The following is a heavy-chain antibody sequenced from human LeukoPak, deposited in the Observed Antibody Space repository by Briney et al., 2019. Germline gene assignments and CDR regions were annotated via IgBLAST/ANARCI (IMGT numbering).Heavy chain of an antibody. V-gene: IGHV3-30*03. CDR3: ARDDYGGNSFLDY. CDR1: GFTFSSYG. D-gene: IGHD4-23*01. J-gene: IGHJ4*02. CDR2: ISYDGGNT. Sequence: GGTLRLSCAASGFTFSSYGMHWVRQAPGKGLEWVALISYDGGNTYYSDSVKGRFTISRDSSKNTVYLQMNSLRAEDTAVYYCARDDYGGNSFLDYWGQGTLVTVSS.